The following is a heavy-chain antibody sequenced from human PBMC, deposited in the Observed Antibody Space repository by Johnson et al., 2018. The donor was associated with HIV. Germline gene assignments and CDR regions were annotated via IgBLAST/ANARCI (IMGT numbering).Heavy chain of an antibody. J-gene: IGHJ3*02. CDR2: IKSKTDGGTT. D-gene: IGHD6-13*01. CDR1: GVTFSNAW. Sequence: VQLVESGGGLIKPGGSLRLSCAASGVTFSNAWMSWVRQAPGKGLEWVGRIKSKTDGGTTDYAAPVKGRFTISRDDSKNNLYLQMNSLKTEDTAVYYCTTDPDSSSWDRDAFEIWGQGTMVTVSS. V-gene: IGHV3-15*01. CDR3: TTDPDSSSWDRDAFEI.